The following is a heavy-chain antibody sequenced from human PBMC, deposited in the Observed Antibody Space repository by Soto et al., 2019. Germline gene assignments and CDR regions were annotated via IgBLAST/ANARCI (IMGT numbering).Heavy chain of an antibody. CDR1: GGSISSSNS. D-gene: IGHD3-9*01. J-gene: IGHJ4*02. CDR2: IYHSGST. V-gene: IGHV4-4*02. Sequence: SETLSLTCAVSGGSISSSNSWSWVRQPPGKGLEWIGEIYHSGSTNYNPSLKSRVTISVDKSKNQFSLKLRSVTAADTAVYYCARDLTYRSKLRYFDWPHFDYWGQGTLVTVSS. CDR3: ARDLTYRSKLRYFDWPHFDY.